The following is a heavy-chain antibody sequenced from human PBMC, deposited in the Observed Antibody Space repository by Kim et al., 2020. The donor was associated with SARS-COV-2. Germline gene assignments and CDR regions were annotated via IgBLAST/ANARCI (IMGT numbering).Heavy chain of an antibody. J-gene: IGHJ4*02. Sequence: ADSLKGPFTTSRATAKNTLYLQMNSLTDEDTAMYYCARETAVTGEYYFDFWGQGSLVTVSS. CDR3: ARETAVTGEYYFDF. V-gene: IGHV3-74*01. D-gene: IGHD6-19*01.